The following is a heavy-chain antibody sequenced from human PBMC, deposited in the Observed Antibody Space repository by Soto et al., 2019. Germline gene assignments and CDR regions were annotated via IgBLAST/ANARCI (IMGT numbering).Heavy chain of an antibody. J-gene: IGHJ6*02. Sequence: EVQLVESGGDLVQPGGSLKLSCAASGFTFSASAMHWVRQSSGKGLVWIGRIRSKANSYATEYAASVKGRFTISREESKNTAYLQMNSLKTEDTAVYYCTRLNYYDSSGVGGMDVWGQGTTVTVSS. CDR2: IRSKANSYAT. CDR3: TRLNYYDSSGVGGMDV. D-gene: IGHD3-22*01. CDR1: GFTFSASA. V-gene: IGHV3-73*01.